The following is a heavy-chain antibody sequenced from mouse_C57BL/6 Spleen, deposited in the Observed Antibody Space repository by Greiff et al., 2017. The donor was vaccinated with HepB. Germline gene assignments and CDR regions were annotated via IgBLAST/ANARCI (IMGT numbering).Heavy chain of an antibody. J-gene: IGHJ3*01. V-gene: IGHV5-9-1*02. CDR1: GFTFSSYA. Sequence: EVKVVESGEGLVKPGGSLKLSCAASGFTFSSYAMSWVRQTPEKRLEWVAYISSGGDYIYYADNARNTLYLQMSSLKSEDTAMYYCTRHDSSGPFAYWGQGTLVTVSA. CDR2: ISSGGDYI. CDR3: TRHDSSGPFAY. D-gene: IGHD3-2*02.